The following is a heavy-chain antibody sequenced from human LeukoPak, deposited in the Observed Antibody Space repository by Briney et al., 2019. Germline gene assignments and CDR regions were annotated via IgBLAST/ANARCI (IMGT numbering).Heavy chain of an antibody. J-gene: IGHJ6*02. Sequence: SETLSLTCTVSGGSISSGGYYWSWIRQHPGKGLEWIGYIYYSGSTNYNPSLKSRVTISVDTSKNQFSLKLSSVTAADTAVYYCARSSKYYDFWSGYYIPHYYYGMDVWGQGTTVTVSS. D-gene: IGHD3-3*01. CDR3: ARSSKYYDFWSGYYIPHYYYGMDV. CDR1: GGSISSGGYY. V-gene: IGHV4-61*08. CDR2: IYYSGST.